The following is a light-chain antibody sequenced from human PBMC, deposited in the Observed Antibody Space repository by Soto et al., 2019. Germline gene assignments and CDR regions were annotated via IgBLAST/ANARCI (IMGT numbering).Light chain of an antibody. CDR2: TNN. CDR1: SSNIGSNT. Sequence: QSVLTQPPYTTGTPGRMVTITCSGSSSNIGSNTVNWFQLLPGAARKLLISTNNQRPSGVPDRFSASKSGTSASLAISGLQSEDEADYYCAAWDDSLNGWVFGGGTKVT. CDR3: AAWDDSLNGWV. J-gene: IGLJ3*02. V-gene: IGLV1-44*01.